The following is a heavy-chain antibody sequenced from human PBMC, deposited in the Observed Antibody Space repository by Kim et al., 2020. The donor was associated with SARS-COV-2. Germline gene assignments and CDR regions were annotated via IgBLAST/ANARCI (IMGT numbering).Heavy chain of an antibody. Sequence: NPTYAKGFTGRFVFSLDTSVSTAYLQISSLKAEDTAVYYCARDISSSFGYWGQGTLVTVSS. J-gene: IGHJ4*02. V-gene: IGHV7-4-1*02. CDR2: NP. D-gene: IGHD6-6*01. CDR3: ARDISSSFGY.